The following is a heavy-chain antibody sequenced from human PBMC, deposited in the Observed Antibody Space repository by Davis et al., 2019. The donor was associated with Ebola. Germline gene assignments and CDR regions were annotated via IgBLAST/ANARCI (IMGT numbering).Heavy chain of an antibody. CDR3: ATDVHGMVAAIGDGFDI. D-gene: IGHD2-15*01. Sequence: GESLKISCAASGFTFSYYWMHWVRQRPGKGLVWVSRINSDGSDATYADSVKGRFTISRDNAKNTLYLQMNSLRAEDTAVYYCATDVHGMVAAIGDGFDIWGQGTMVTVSS. J-gene: IGHJ3*02. CDR1: GFTFSYYW. CDR2: INSDGSDA. V-gene: IGHV3-74*01.